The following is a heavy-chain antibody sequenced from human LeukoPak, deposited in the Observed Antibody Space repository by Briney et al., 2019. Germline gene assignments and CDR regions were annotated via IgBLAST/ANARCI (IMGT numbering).Heavy chain of an antibody. V-gene: IGHV3-30*02. Sequence: GGSLRLSCAASGFTFSSYGMHWVRQAPGKGLEWVTFIGIDESIKYYRDSVKGRFTISRDTSKNTLSLQMNSLRADDTAVYYCARDSARGGASSGDFDSWGQGTLVTVSS. CDR1: GFTFSSYG. J-gene: IGHJ4*02. CDR2: IGIDESIK. D-gene: IGHD3-10*01. CDR3: ARDSARGGASSGDFDS.